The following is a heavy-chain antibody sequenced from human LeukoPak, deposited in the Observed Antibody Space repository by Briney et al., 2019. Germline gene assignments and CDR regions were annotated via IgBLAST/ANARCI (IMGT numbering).Heavy chain of an antibody. J-gene: IGHJ4*02. D-gene: IGHD1-14*01. CDR2: IYNSGST. V-gene: IGHV3-66*04. Sequence: PGGSLRLSCAASGFTVGYNYMTWVRQAAGKGLEWVAAIYNSGSTYYADSVKGRFNISRDNSKNTMYLQMNSLRGEDTAVYYCARRSNPPGRIDHWGQGTLVTVSS. CDR1: GFTVGYNY. CDR3: ARRSNPPGRIDH.